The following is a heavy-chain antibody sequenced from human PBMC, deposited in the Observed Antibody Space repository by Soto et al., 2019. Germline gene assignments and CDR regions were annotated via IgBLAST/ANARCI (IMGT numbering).Heavy chain of an antibody. J-gene: IGHJ3*02. V-gene: IGHV4-59*08. CDR2: IYYSGST. D-gene: IGHD1-1*01. CDR3: ARHVCPNDCSGAFDI. Sequence: SETLSLTCTVSGGSISSYYWSWIRQPPGKGLEWIGYIYYSGSTNYNPSLKSRVTISVDTSKNQFSLKLSSVTAADTAVYYCARHVCPNDCSGAFDIWGQGTMVTVSS. CDR1: GGSISSYY.